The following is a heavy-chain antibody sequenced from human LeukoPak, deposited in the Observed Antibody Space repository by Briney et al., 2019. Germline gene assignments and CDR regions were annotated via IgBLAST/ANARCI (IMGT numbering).Heavy chain of an antibody. CDR1: GYTFTSYY. CDR3: AGDLGYDSSGYYMGEN. V-gene: IGHV1-46*01. Sequence: ASVKVSCKASGYTFTSYYMHWVRQAPGQGLEWMGIINPSGGSTNYAQKFQGRVTMTRDTSTSTVYMELRSLRSDDTAVYYCAGDLGYDSSGYYMGENWGQGTLVTVSS. J-gene: IGHJ4*02. D-gene: IGHD3-22*01. CDR2: INPSGGST.